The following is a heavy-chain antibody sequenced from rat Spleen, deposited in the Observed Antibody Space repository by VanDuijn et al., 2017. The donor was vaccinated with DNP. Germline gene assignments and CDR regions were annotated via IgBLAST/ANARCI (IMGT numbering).Heavy chain of an antibody. J-gene: IGHJ4*01. Sequence: EVLVVDSGGGLVQPGGSLRLSCAASGFTFSNYYMAWVRQAPTKGLEWVASISTGGGNTYYRDSVKGRFTISRDNAKSTLYLQMDSLRSEETATYYCARVQLGYYAMDAWGQGTSVTVSS. CDR3: ARVQLGYYAMDA. CDR2: ISTGGGNT. D-gene: IGHD5-1*01. V-gene: IGHV5S11*01. CDR1: GFTFSNYY.